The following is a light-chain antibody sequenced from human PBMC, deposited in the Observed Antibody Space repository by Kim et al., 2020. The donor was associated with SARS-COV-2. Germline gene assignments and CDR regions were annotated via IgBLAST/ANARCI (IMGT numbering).Light chain of an antibody. CDR3: QAWDSSTAE. CDR2: EDN. CDR1: DLEYKY. Sequence: SYELTQPPSASVSPGQTATITCSGEDLEYKYVCWYQQKPGQPPLLVIYEDNKRPSGIPERFSGSNSGTTATLTISGTRAMDEADYYCQAWDSSTAEFGGGTQLTVL. V-gene: IGLV3-1*01. J-gene: IGLJ2*01.